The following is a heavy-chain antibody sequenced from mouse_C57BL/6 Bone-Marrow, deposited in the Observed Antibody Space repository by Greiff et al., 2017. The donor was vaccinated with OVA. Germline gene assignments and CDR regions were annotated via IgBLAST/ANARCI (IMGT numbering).Heavy chain of an antibody. J-gene: IGHJ1*03. CDR1: GYTFTSYW. D-gene: IGHD1-1*01. CDR2: IYPSDSET. Sequence: QVQLQQPGAELVRPGSSVKLSCKASGYTFTSYWMDWVKQRPGQGLEWIGNIYPSDSETHYNQKFKDKATLTVDKSSSTAYMQLSSLTSEDSAVYYCARNYYGRGWYFDVWGTGTTVTVSS. CDR3: ARNYYGRGWYFDV. V-gene: IGHV1-61*01.